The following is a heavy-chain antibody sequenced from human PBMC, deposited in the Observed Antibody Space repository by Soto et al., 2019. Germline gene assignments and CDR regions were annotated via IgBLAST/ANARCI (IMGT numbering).Heavy chain of an antibody. CDR1: GGTFSSYA. V-gene: IGHV1-69*12. D-gene: IGHD3-10*01. Sequence: QVQLVQSGAEVKKPGSSVKVSCKASGGTFSSYAISWVRQAPGQGLEWMGGIIPIFGTANYAQKFQGRVTITADESTSTAYMELSSLRSEDTVVYYCARPYGSGSYSNGGYFDYWGQGTLVTVSS. CDR3: ARPYGSGSYSNGGYFDY. CDR2: IIPIFGTA. J-gene: IGHJ4*02.